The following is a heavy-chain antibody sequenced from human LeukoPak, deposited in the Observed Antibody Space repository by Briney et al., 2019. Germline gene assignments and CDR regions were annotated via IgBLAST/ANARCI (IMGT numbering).Heavy chain of an antibody. D-gene: IGHD3-3*01. CDR3: ARANYDFWSGYPDY. V-gene: IGHV3-21*01. CDR2: ISSSSSYI. J-gene: IGHJ4*02. Sequence: GGSLRLSCAASGFTFSSYSMNWVRQAPGKGLEWVSSISSSSSYIYYADSVKGRFTISRDNAKNPLYLQMNSLRAEDTAVYYCARANYDFWSGYPDYWGQGTLVTVSS. CDR1: GFTFSSYS.